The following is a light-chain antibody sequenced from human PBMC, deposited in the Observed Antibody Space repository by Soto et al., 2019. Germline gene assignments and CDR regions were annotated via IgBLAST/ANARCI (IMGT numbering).Light chain of an antibody. J-gene: IGKJ1*01. V-gene: IGKV1-39*01. CDR1: QSISNH. CDR3: QQSYSTTWT. Sequence: DIQMTQSPSSLSASVEDRVIITCRASQSISNHLNWYQQKPGKAPKLLIFAASSLQSGVPSRFSGSGSGTGFALTISSLQPEDFATYSCQQSYSTTWTFGQGTKVDI. CDR2: AAS.